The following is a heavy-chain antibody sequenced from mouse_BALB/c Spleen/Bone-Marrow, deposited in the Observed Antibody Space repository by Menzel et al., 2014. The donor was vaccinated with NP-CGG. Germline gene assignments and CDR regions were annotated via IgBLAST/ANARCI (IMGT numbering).Heavy chain of an antibody. CDR3: ARSPGEVNY. CDR1: GFNIKDAY. V-gene: IGHV14-3*02. Sequence: EQLKDSGAELVKPGASVKLSCTASGFNIKDAYMHWVKQRPAQGLEWIGRIAPANGNTEYDPKFLDKATITADTSSNTAYLQLSSLTSEDTAVYYCARSPGEVNYWGQGTLVTVSA. CDR2: IAPANGNT. J-gene: IGHJ3*01. D-gene: IGHD1-3*01.